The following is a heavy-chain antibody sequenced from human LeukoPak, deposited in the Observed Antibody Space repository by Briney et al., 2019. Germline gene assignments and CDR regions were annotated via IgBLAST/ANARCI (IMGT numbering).Heavy chain of an antibody. D-gene: IGHD3-22*01. J-gene: IGHJ4*02. V-gene: IGHV3-23*01. CDR3: AKDTLYYDSSGYYDY. CDR2: ISGSGGST. CDR1: GFTFCSYA. Sequence: GRSLSPSCAPSGFTFCSYATSWVRPAPGKGLEWVSSISGSGGSTYYADSVTGPFTISRDNSKNTLYLQMNSLRAEDTAVYYCAKDTLYYDSSGYYDYWGQGTLVTVSS.